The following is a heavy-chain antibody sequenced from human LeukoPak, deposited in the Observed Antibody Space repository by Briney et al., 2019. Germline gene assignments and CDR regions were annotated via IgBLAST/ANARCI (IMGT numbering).Heavy chain of an antibody. CDR2: IIPIFGTA. CDR3: ARLGDYFDY. V-gene: IGHV1-69*05. CDR1: GGTFISYA. J-gene: IGHJ4*02. D-gene: IGHD3-16*01. Sequence: SVKVSCKASGGTFISYAISWVRQAPGQGREWMRRIIPIFGTATYAQKFHVRVTITTDESTSTAYMELSSLRSEDTAVYYCARLGDYFDYWGQGTLVTVSS.